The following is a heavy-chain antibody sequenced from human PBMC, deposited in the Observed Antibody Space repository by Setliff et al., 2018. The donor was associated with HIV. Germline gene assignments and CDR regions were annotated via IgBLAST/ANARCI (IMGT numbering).Heavy chain of an antibody. V-gene: IGHV4-4*08. CDR1: GGSISSYY. J-gene: IGHJ4*02. D-gene: IGHD6-19*01. Sequence: KPSETLSLTCTVSGGSISSYYWSWIRQSPRTRLEWIGYVSSIGNTNYNPSLKSRVTMSVDTSKNQFSLQLNSVTAADTAVYYCARDGGGSGWSLGEFDFWGQGTLVTVSS. CDR3: ARDGGGSGWSLGEFDF. CDR2: VSSIGNT.